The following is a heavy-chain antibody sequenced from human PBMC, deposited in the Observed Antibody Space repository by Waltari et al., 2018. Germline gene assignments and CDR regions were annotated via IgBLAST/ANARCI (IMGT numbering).Heavy chain of an antibody. CDR3: ARGYRTLKPYWGY. V-gene: IGHV1-8*01. CDR1: GYTFTSYD. J-gene: IGHJ4*02. CDR2: MNPNSGNT. D-gene: IGHD2-21*01. Sequence: QVQLVHSGAEVKKPGASVQVSCKASGYTFTSYDIYWVRQATGQGLEWMGWMNPNSGNTGYAQKFQGRVTLTRNTSLSTAYMELSSMRSEDTAVYYCARGYRTLKPYWGYWGQGTLVTGSS.